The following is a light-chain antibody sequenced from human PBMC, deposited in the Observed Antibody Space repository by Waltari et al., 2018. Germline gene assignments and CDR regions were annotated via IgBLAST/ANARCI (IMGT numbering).Light chain of an antibody. CDR3: QKYGTLPAT. V-gene: IGKV3-20*01. CDR1: QSVSRT. CDR2: DAS. J-gene: IGKJ1*01. Sequence: EIVLTQSPGTLCLSPGERATLSCSASQSVSRTLAWYQQNPGQAPRLLIYDASTRATGIPDRFSGSGSGTDFSLTISRLEPEDFAVYYCQKYGTLPATFGQGTKVEIK.